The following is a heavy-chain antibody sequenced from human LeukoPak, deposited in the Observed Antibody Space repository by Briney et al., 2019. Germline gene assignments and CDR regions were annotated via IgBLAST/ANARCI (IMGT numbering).Heavy chain of an antibody. CDR1: GFMFSSYA. J-gene: IGHJ4*02. D-gene: IGHD3-22*01. Sequence: PGGSLRLSCAASGFMFSSYAMTWVRQAPGKGLEWVSAISGSGGSRYYADTFKGRFTISRDNSKNTLFLQMNSLRAEDTAVYYCAKEGDSSGWFDYWGQGTLVTVSS. CDR2: ISGSGGSR. CDR3: AKEGDSSGWFDY. V-gene: IGHV3-23*01.